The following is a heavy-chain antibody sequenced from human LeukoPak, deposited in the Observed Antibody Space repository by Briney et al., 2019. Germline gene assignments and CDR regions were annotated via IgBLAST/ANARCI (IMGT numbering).Heavy chain of an antibody. CDR1: GYTFTSYD. CDR3: ATGHDYGDYGPWADY. V-gene: IGHV1-8*01. D-gene: IGHD4-17*01. J-gene: IGHJ4*02. CDR2: MNPNSGNT. Sequence: GSVKVSCKASGYTFTSYDINWVRQATGQRLEWMGWMNPNSGNTGYAQKFQGRVTMTRNTSISTAYMELSSLRSEDTAVYYCATGHDYGDYGPWADYWGQGTLVTVSS.